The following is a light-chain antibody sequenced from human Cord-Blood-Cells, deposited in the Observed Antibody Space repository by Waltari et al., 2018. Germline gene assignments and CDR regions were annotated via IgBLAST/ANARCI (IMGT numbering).Light chain of an antibody. CDR2: DVS. CDR1: SSHVAGYNY. V-gene: IGLV2-14*03. J-gene: IGLJ2*01. CDR3: SSYTSSSTVV. Sequence: QSALTPPPSVSGSPGPSITLPCPATSSHVAGYNYVSWYQHHPGKAPTLMIYDVSNRPSGVSNRFSGSKSGNTASLTISGLQAEDEADYYCSSYTSSSTVVFGGGTKLTVL.